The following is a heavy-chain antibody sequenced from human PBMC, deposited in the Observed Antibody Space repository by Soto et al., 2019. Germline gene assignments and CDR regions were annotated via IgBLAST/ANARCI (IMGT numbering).Heavy chain of an antibody. J-gene: IGHJ6*02. D-gene: IGHD4-17*01. CDR2: IIPILGIA. Sequence: QVQLVQSGAEVKKPESSVKVSCKASGGTFSSYTIRWVRQAPGQGLERMGRIIPILGIADYAQKFQGRVTITADKSTSTAYMELSSLRSEDTAVFYCATSDGDYVAGYYYGMDVWGQGTTVTVSS. CDR1: GGTFSSYT. V-gene: IGHV1-69*02. CDR3: ATSDGDYVAGYYYGMDV.